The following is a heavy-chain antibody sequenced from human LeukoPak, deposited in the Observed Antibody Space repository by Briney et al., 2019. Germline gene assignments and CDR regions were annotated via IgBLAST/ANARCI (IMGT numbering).Heavy chain of an antibody. CDR2: IDYHGNT. CDR1: GGSIGTLY. Sequence: SETLSLTCIVSGGSIGTLYWNWIRQVPGKGLEWIGFIDYHGNTKYNPSLKSRVTTSVDTSVDQVSLRLTSVTAADTAIYFCATASGRSFWLDPWGQGRLVTVSS. V-gene: IGHV4-59*11. J-gene: IGHJ5*02. D-gene: IGHD2-15*01. CDR3: ATASGRSFWLDP.